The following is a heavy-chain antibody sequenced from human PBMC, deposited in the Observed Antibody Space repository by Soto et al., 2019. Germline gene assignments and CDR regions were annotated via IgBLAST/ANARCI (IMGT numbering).Heavy chain of an antibody. CDR2: IIPVFQKA. V-gene: IGHV1-69*06. Sequence: QVQLVQSGAEVRKPGSSVKVSCKASGVSFSGHGISWVRQAPGQGLEWMGGIIPVFQKAHYAPRFQARVTITADTSTSTAYMELSYLTYEDTAVYYCARDTDYYYAPSGYYVPKGLDPWGQETLLTVS. J-gene: IGHJ5*02. D-gene: IGHD3-22*01. CDR3: ARDTDYYYAPSGYYVPKGLDP. CDR1: GVSFSGHG.